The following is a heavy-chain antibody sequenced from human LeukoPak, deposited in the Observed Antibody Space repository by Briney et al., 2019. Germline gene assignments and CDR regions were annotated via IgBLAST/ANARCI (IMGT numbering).Heavy chain of an antibody. D-gene: IGHD2-2*01. J-gene: IGHJ4*02. CDR3: ARQVPAANFDY. CDR1: GDSISSRTSDF. V-gene: IGHV4-39*01. CDR2: IYYSGST. Sequence: SETLSLTCTVSGDSISSRTSDFWGWIRQSPGKGLEWIGSIYYSGSTYYNPSLKSRVTISVDTSKNQFSLKLSSVTAADTAVYYCARQVPAANFDYWGQGTLVTVSS.